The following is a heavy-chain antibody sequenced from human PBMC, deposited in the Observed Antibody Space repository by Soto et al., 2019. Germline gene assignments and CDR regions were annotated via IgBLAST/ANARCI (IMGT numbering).Heavy chain of an antibody. CDR1: GGSFSGYY. Sequence: SETLSLTCAVYGGSFSGYYWSWIRQPPGKGLEWIGEINHSGSTNYNPSLKSRVTISVDTSKNQFSLKLSSVTAADTAVYYCARENIAVAGTFVYWGQGTLVTVSS. V-gene: IGHV4-34*01. J-gene: IGHJ4*02. CDR3: ARENIAVAGTFVY. CDR2: INHSGST. D-gene: IGHD6-19*01.